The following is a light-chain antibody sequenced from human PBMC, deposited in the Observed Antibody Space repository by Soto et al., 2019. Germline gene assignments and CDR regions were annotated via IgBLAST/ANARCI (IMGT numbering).Light chain of an antibody. V-gene: IGKV1-5*03. Sequence: DIQMTQSPSTLSASVGDRVTITCRASQSISNWLAWYQQKPGKAPKLLIYKTSNLDSGVPSRFSGSGSGTEFSLTISSLQLDDFATYYCQQYKSFSLTFGGGTRVEV. J-gene: IGKJ4*01. CDR3: QQYKSFSLT. CDR1: QSISNW. CDR2: KTS.